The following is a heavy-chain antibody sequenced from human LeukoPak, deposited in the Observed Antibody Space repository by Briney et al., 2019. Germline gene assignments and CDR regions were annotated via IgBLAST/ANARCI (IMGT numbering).Heavy chain of an antibody. CDR1: GFTFSSYA. CDR3: ARAHYDIFSRGWFDP. V-gene: IGHV3-30-3*01. J-gene: IGHJ5*02. CDR2: ISYDGSNK. Sequence: GGSLRLSCAASGFTFSSYAMHWVRQAPGKGLEWVAVISYDGSNKYYADSVKGRFTISRDNSKNTLYLQMNSLRAEDTAVYYCARAHYDIFSRGWFDPWGQGTLVTVSS. D-gene: IGHD3-9*01.